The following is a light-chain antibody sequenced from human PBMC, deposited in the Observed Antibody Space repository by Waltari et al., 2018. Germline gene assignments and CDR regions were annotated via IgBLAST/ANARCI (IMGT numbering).Light chain of an antibody. CDR3: QQYYDWRS. CDR1: QSIGTS. Sequence: EIVMTQSPATLSVSPGERATLPCRASQSIGTSVAWSQQKPGQAPRLLIYHASTRATGIPARLSGSGSGTEFTLTIGSLQSEDFAVYYCQQYYDWRSFGQGTKLEIK. CDR2: HAS. J-gene: IGKJ2*01. V-gene: IGKV3-15*01.